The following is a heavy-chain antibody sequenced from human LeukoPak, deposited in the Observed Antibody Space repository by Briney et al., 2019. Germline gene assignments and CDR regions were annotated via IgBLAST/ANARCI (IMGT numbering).Heavy chain of an antibody. J-gene: IGHJ4*02. CDR3: AKALYSRRSLHY. D-gene: IGHD5-18*01. Sequence: GGSLRLSCVASEFTLSNYAMTWVRQAPGKGLEWVSTISGGGDSTYFAESVKGRFTISRDNSKNTLYLQMNGLRAEDTALYYCAKALYSRRSLHYWGQGTLVTVSS. V-gene: IGHV3-23*01. CDR2: ISGGGDST. CDR1: EFTLSNYA.